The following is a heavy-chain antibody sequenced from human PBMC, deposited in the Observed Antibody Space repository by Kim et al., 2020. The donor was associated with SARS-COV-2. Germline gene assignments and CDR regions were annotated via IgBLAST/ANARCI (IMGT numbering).Heavy chain of an antibody. Sequence: SETLSLTCTVSGGSISSYYWSWIRQPAGKGLEWIGLIYTSGSTNYNPSLKSRVTMSVDTSKNQFSLKLSSVTAADTAVYYCARDSVGYCSGGNCYKAFDPWGQGTLVTVSS. D-gene: IGHD2-15*01. CDR3: ARDSVGYCSGGNCYKAFDP. CDR1: GGSISSYY. J-gene: IGHJ5*02. CDR2: IYTSGST. V-gene: IGHV4-4*07.